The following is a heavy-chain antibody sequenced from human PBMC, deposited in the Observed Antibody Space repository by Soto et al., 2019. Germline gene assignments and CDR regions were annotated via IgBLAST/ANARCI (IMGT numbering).Heavy chain of an antibody. CDR3: ERVFARYSYGPDFDY. V-gene: IGHV1-69*01. J-gene: IGHJ4*02. CDR2: IIPNFGTA. Sequence: QVQLVQSGAEVKKPGSSVKVSCKASGGNFSSYAISWVRQAPGQGLEGMGGIIPNFGTANYAQMFEGRVTITADESTSTAYMELSSLRSEDTAVYYCERVFARYSYGPDFDYWGQGTLVPVSS. D-gene: IGHD5-18*01. CDR1: GGNFSSYA.